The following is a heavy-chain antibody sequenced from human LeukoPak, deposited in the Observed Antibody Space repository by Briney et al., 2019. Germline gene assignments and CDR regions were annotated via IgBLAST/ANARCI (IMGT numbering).Heavy chain of an antibody. CDR2: ISYDGSNK. J-gene: IGHJ6*03. D-gene: IGHD4-17*01. CDR3: AREGPTVTTHMDV. CDR1: GFTFISYA. Sequence: GGSLRLSCAASGFTFISYAMHWVRQAPGKGLEWVAVISYDGSNKYYADSVKGRFTISRDNSKNTLYLQMNSLRAEDTAVYYCAREGPTVTTHMDVWGKGTTVTVSS. V-gene: IGHV3-30*04.